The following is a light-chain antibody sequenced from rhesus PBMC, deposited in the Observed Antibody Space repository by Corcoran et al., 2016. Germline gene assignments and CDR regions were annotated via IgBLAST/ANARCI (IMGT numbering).Light chain of an antibody. CDR3: FSYTTSSNYI. V-gene: IGLV2S7*01. J-gene: IGLJ1*01. CDR2: GVS. Sequence: QSAPTQPPSVSGSPGQSVTISCTGTRSDIGGYNYVSWYQQHPGKAPKVMIYGVSNRPSGVSDRFSGSKSCYTASLTISGRQADVEADYYCFSYTTSSNYIFGAGTRLTVL. CDR1: RSDIGGYNY.